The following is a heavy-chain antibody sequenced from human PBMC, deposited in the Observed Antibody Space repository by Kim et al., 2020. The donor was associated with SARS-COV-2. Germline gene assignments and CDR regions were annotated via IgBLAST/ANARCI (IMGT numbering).Heavy chain of an antibody. D-gene: IGHD3-16*01. J-gene: IGHJ5*02. Sequence: SETLSLTCAVYGGSFSGYYWSWIRQPPGKGLEWIGEINHSGSTNYNPSLKSRVTISVDTSKNQFSLKLSSVTAADTAVYYCARGGGETSGYNWFDPWGQGTLVTVSS. CDR2: INHSGST. CDR3: ARGGGETSGYNWFDP. V-gene: IGHV4-34*01. CDR1: GGSFSGYY.